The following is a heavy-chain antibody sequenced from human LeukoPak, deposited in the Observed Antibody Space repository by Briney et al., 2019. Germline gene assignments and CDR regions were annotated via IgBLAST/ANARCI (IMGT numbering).Heavy chain of an antibody. D-gene: IGHD1-26*01. J-gene: IGHJ1*01. V-gene: IGHV1-46*01. CDR2: INPSGGST. CDR1: GYTFTSYY. Sequence: ASVKVSCKASGYTFTSYYMHWVRQAPGQGLEWMGIINPSGGSTSYAQKFQGRVTMTRDTSTSTVYMELSSLRSEDTAVYYCARDRVGATGGQYFQHWGQGTLVTVSS. CDR3: ARDRVGATGGQYFQH.